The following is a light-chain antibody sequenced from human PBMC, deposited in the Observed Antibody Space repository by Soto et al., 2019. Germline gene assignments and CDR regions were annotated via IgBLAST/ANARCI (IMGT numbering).Light chain of an antibody. CDR1: QGVSSR. CDR2: SAS. CDR3: QKYGISWT. J-gene: IGKJ1*01. Sequence: DIQMTQSPSSLSASAGDRVTITCRASQGVSSRLAWYQQKPGKAPKLLIYSASTIESGVPARFSGSESGTEFTLSIPSLEADDFSTYQCQKYGISWTFGQGTKVDIK. V-gene: IGKV1-5*03.